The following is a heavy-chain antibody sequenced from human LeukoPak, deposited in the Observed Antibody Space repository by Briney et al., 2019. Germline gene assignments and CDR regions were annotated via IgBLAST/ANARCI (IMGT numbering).Heavy chain of an antibody. V-gene: IGHV4-61*02. CDR3: ARENYYDSSGYYH. CDR1: GGSISSGNSY. Sequence: PSETLSLTCNVSGGSISSGNSYWSWIRQPAGKRLEWIGRIYTNGNTNYNPSLKSRVTISLDTSKNQFSLKVTSVTAADTAVYYCARENYYDSSGYYHWGQGTLVIVSS. J-gene: IGHJ4*02. CDR2: IYTNGNT. D-gene: IGHD3-22*01.